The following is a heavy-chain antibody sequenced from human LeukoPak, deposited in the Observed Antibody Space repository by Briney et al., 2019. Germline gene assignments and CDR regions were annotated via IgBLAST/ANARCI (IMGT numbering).Heavy chain of an antibody. V-gene: IGHV1-2*02. CDR2: INPNSGGT. CDR3: ARDGGGIAVAGTRSDY. D-gene: IGHD6-19*01. J-gene: IGHJ4*02. CDR1: GYTFTGYY. Sequence: ASVKVSCKASGYTFTGYYMHWVRQAPGQGLEWMGWINPNSGGTNYAQKFQGRVTITADKSTSTAYMELSSLRSEDTAVYYCARDGGGIAVAGTRSDYWGQGTLVTVSS.